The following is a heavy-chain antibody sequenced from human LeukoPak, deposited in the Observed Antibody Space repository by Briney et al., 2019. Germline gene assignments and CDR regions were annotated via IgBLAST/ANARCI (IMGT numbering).Heavy chain of an antibody. Sequence: PGGSLRLSCAASGFTFSTYAMSWVRQAPGKGLEWVSAISGSGGSTNHADSVKGRFTISRDNSNNTLYVQMNSLRAEDTAVYYCAKSRSGWYLFDYWGQGTLVTVSS. D-gene: IGHD6-19*01. J-gene: IGHJ4*02. CDR2: ISGSGGST. CDR3: AKSRSGWYLFDY. V-gene: IGHV3-23*01. CDR1: GFTFSTYA.